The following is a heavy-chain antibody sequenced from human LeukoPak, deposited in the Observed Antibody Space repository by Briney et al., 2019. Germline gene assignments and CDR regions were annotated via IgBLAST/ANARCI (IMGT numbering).Heavy chain of an antibody. Sequence: SETLSLTCSVSGGSISTYYWSWIRQPPGKGLEWIGYICSSASTKYNPSLKSRVTMSVDTSKNQFSLKLSSVTAADTAVYYCARGGGYYYMDVWDKGTTVTVSS. V-gene: IGHV4-4*09. D-gene: IGHD1-26*01. CDR1: GGSISTYY. J-gene: IGHJ6*03. CDR2: ICSSAST. CDR3: ARGGGYYYMDV.